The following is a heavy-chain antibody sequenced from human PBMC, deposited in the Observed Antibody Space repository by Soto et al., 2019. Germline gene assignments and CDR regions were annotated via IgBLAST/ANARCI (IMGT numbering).Heavy chain of an antibody. CDR1: GGSISSYY. Sequence: QVQLQESGPGLVKPSETLSLTCTVSGGSISSYYWSWIRQPPGKGLEWIGYIYYSGSTNYNPSLQSRVPISVDPSKNQFSLKLSSVTAADTAVYYCARVLFGSNCWFDPWGQGTLVTVSS. J-gene: IGHJ5*02. D-gene: IGHD3-16*01. V-gene: IGHV4-59*01. CDR2: IYYSGST. CDR3: ARVLFGSNCWFDP.